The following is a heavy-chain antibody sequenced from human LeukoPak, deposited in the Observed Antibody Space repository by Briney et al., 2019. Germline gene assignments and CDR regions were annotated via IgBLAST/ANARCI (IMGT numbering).Heavy chain of an antibody. V-gene: IGHV3-23*01. Sequence: GGSLRLSCAASGFTFSSYAMSWVRQAPGKGLEWVSAISGSGGSTYYADSVEGRFTISRDNSKNTLYLQMNSLRAEDTAVYYCAKTDRYSSSWYDYWGQGTLVTVSS. CDR3: AKTDRYSSSWYDY. D-gene: IGHD6-13*01. CDR1: GFTFSSYA. J-gene: IGHJ4*02. CDR2: ISGSGGST.